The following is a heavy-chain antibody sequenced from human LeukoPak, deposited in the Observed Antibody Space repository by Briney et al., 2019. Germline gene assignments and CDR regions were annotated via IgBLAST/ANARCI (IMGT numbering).Heavy chain of an antibody. CDR3: AKALGTTVTTARPFDY. D-gene: IGHD4-17*01. Sequence: QSGGSLRLSCAASGFTFSSYSMNWVRQAPGKGLEWVSAISGSGGSTYYADSVKGRFTISRDNSKNTLYLQMNSLRAEDTAVYYCAKALGTTVTTARPFDYWGQGTLVTVSS. CDR2: ISGSGGST. CDR1: GFTFSSYS. J-gene: IGHJ4*02. V-gene: IGHV3-23*01.